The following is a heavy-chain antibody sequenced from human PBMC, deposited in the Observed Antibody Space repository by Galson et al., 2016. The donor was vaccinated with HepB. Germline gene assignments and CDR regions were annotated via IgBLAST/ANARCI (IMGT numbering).Heavy chain of an antibody. CDR3: ARDHAYDAHDI. J-gene: IGHJ3*02. CDR1: GFTFSTSW. CDR2: ITPNGVVK. V-gene: IGHV3-7*01. Sequence: SLRLSCAASGFTFSTSWMTWVRHAPGKGLEWVANITPNGVVKDYVGFVKGRFTISRDNARNILFLQMNSLRAEDTALYYCARDHAYDAHDIWGRGTVVTVSS.